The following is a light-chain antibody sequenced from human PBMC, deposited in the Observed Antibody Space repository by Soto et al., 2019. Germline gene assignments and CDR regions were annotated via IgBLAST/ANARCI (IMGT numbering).Light chain of an antibody. V-gene: IGKV1-5*01. CDR2: DAS. CDR1: QSISSW. Sequence: DIQMTQSPSTLSASVGDRVTITCRASQSISSWLAWYKQKPGKAPKLLIYDASSLESGVPSRFSGSGSGTEFTLTISSLQPDDFATYYCQQYNSDPLTFGGGTKVEIK. J-gene: IGKJ4*01. CDR3: QQYNSDPLT.